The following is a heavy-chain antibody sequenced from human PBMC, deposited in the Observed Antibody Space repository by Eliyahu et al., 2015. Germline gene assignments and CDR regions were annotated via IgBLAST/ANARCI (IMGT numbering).Heavy chain of an antibody. V-gene: IGHV4-59*01. CDR3: ARDSSGWYGAIDY. D-gene: IGHD6-19*01. Sequence: LEWIGYIYYSGSTNYNPSLKSRATISVDTSKNQFSLKLSSVTAADTAVYYCARDSSGWYGAIDYWGQGTLVTVSS. J-gene: IGHJ4*02. CDR2: IYYSGST.